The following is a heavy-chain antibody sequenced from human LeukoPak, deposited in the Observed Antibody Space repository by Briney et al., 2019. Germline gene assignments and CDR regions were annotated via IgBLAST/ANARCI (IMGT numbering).Heavy chain of an antibody. Sequence: PGGSLRLSCAASGFTFSSYAMSWVRQAPGKGLEWVSAICGSGGSTYYAASVKGRFTISRDKSKNTLYLQMNSLRAEDRAVYYCAKDLITMVRGVIFNWFDPWGQGTLVTVSS. D-gene: IGHD3-10*01. CDR3: AKDLITMVRGVIFNWFDP. J-gene: IGHJ5*02. CDR1: GFTFSSYA. V-gene: IGHV3-23*01. CDR2: ICGSGGST.